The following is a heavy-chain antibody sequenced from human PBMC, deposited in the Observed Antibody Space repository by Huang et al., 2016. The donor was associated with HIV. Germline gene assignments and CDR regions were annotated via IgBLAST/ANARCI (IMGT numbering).Heavy chain of an antibody. D-gene: IGHD2-21*02. V-gene: IGHV1-69*13. CDR3: ARARRHSGNSGLIDL. Sequence: HVHLVQSGAEVKKPGSSVKVSCKASGGTFSTDAITWVRQAPGQGLERMGGIIPVLGTANDAQKFQDRVTFTADEFSTTAYMELSDLKYEDTAIYFCARARRHSGNSGLIDLWGQGTLVTVSS. CDR2: IIPVLGTA. CDR1: GGTFSTDA. J-gene: IGHJ1*01.